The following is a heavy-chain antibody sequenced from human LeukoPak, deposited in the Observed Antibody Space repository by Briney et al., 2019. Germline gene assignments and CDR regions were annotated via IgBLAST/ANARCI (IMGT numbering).Heavy chain of an antibody. V-gene: IGHV3-30*18. J-gene: IGHJ4*02. CDR3: AKDLRGYSYGLDY. Sequence: PGRSLRLSCAASGFTFSSYGMHWVRQAPGKGLEWVAVISYDGSNKYYADSVKGRFTISRDNSKNTLYLQMNSLRAEDTAVYYCAKDLRGYSYGLDYWGQGTLVTVSS. D-gene: IGHD5-18*01. CDR2: ISYDGSNK. CDR1: GFTFSSYG.